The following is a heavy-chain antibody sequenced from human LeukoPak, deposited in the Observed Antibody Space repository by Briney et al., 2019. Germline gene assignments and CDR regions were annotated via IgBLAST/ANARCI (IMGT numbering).Heavy chain of an antibody. CDR2: IYYSGST. D-gene: IGHD3-10*01. CDR1: GGSISTSGYY. V-gene: IGHV4-39*01. Sequence: PSETLSLTCTVSGGSISTSGYYWGWIRQPPGKGLEWIGSIYYSGSTYYSPSLKSRVTISVDTSKNQSVDTSKNQFFLKLNSVTAADTAVYYCARLSGSPWYWGQGTLVTVSS. CDR3: ARLSGSPWY. J-gene: IGHJ4*02.